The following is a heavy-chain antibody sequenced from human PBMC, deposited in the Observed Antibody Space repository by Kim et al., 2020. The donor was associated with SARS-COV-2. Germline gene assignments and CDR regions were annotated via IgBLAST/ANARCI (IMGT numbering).Heavy chain of an antibody. CDR1: GFTFSNSC. V-gene: IGHV3-48*01. D-gene: IGHD3-16*01. CDR2: IKSKSSGG. J-gene: IGHJ4*01. CDR3: SRNTESCLGPFDY. Sequence: GGSLRLSCAASGFTFSNSCMTWVRQAPGKGLEWVACIKSKSSGGNSAYSVHGRCTISSASAGNTMYLEMNSKSAENTAIYYYSRNTESCLGPFDYW.